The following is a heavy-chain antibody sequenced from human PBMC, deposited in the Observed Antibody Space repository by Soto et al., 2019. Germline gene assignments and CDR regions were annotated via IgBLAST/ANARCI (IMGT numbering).Heavy chain of an antibody. CDR2: VYYCGGS. Sequence: QVQLQESGPGLVKPSETLSLTCTVSGDSIRNNHWSWIRQPPGKDLEYIGFVYYCGGSNYNPSLKSRVTMSTDTSRNQVSLKLNSVTAADTAVYYCARAVVPATCCAFDLWGHGTVVTVSS. CDR3: ARAVVPATCCAFDL. J-gene: IGHJ3*01. CDR1: GDSIRNNH. V-gene: IGHV4-59*01.